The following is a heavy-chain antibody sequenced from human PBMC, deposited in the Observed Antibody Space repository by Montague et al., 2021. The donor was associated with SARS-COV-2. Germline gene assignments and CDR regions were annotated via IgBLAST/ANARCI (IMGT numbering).Heavy chain of an antibody. V-gene: IGHV4-34*01. CDR1: GGSFSGYY. CDR3: TREGYQVLWSDYYYYGMDV. J-gene: IGHJ6*04. CDR2: INHSGST. Sequence: SETLSLTCAVYGGSFSGYYWSWIRQPPGKGLEWIGEINHSGSTNYNPSLKSRVTISVDTSKNQFSLTLSSVTAADTAVYYCTREGYQVLWSDYYYYGMDVGGKGTTVTVSS. D-gene: IGHD2-2*01.